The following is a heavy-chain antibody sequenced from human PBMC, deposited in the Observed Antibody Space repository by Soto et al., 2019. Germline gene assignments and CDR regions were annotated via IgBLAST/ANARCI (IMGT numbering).Heavy chain of an antibody. J-gene: IGHJ6*02. V-gene: IGHV3-48*03. D-gene: IGHD3-16*01. Sequence: LRLSCAASGFTFSSYEMNWVRQAPGKGLEWVSYISSSGSTIYYADSVKGRSTISRDNAKNSLYLQMNSLRAEDTAVYYCASSTFYYYYGMDVWGQGTTVTVSS. CDR3: ASSTFYYYYGMDV. CDR2: ISSSGSTI. CDR1: GFTFSSYE.